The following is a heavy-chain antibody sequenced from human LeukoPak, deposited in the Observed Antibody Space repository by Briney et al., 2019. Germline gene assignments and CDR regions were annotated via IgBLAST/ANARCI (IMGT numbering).Heavy chain of an antibody. CDR1: GYSFTSYW. D-gene: IGHD3-22*01. V-gene: IGHV5-51*01. CDR3: ARETYYYDSFGSQYYYYGMDV. CDR2: IYPGDSDT. Sequence: GESLKISCKGSGYSFTSYWIGWVRQMPGKGLEWMGIIYPGDSDTRYSPSFQGQVTISADKSISTAYLQWSSLKASDTAMYFCARETYYYDSFGSQYYYYGMDVWGQGTTVTVSS. J-gene: IGHJ6*02.